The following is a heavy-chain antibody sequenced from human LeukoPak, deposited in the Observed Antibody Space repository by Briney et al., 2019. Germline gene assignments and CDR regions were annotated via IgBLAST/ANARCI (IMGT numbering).Heavy chain of an antibody. CDR3: AKEYGGWAPGTAFDI. CDR1: GFTVSSNY. D-gene: IGHD4-23*01. Sequence: GGSLRLSXAASGFTVSSNYMSWIRQAPGKGLEWVSYISSSGSTIYYPDSVKGRFTISRDNSKNTLYLQINSLRAEDTAVYYCAKEYGGWAPGTAFDIWGQGTVVTVSS. V-gene: IGHV3-11*01. J-gene: IGHJ3*02. CDR2: ISSSGSTI.